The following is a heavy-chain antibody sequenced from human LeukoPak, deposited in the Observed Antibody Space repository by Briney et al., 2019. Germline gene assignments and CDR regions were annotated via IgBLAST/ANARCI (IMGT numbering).Heavy chain of an antibody. J-gene: IGHJ4*02. D-gene: IGHD4-17*01. CDR3: ARHGRTTVTTWLFPLHYFDY. Sequence: SETLSLTCTVSGGSISSSSYYWGWIRQPPGKGLEWIGSIYYSGSTYYNPSLKSRVSISVDTSKNQFSLKLSSVTAADTAVYYCARHGRTTVTTWLFPLHYFDYWGQGTLVTVSS. V-gene: IGHV4-39*01. CDR1: GGSISSSSYY. CDR2: IYYSGST.